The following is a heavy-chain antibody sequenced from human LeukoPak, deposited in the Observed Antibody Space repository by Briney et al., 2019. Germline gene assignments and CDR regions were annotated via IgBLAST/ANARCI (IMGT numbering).Heavy chain of an antibody. CDR1: GFTFSSYS. D-gene: IGHD2-2*01. CDR2: ISSSSSTI. J-gene: IGHJ4*02. Sequence: PGGSLRLSCAASGFTFSSYSMNWVRQAPGKGLEWVSYISSSSSTIYYADSVKGRFTISRDNAKNSLYLQMNSLRAEDTAVYYCARDSAHGVPAVENWGQGTLVTVSS. V-gene: IGHV3-48*04. CDR3: ARDSAHGVPAVEN.